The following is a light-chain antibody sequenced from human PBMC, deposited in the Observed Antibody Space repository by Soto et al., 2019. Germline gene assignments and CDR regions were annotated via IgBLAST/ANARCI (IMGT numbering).Light chain of an antibody. CDR2: EVS. Sequence: QSALTQPASVSGSPGQSITISCTGTSSDVGGYKYVSWYQLHPGRAPKLMIYEVSNRPSGVSNRFSGSKSGNTASLTISGLQAGDEADYYCSSYTSSSTYVFGTGTKVTVL. CDR1: SSDVGGYKY. CDR3: SSYTSSSTYV. V-gene: IGLV2-14*01. J-gene: IGLJ1*01.